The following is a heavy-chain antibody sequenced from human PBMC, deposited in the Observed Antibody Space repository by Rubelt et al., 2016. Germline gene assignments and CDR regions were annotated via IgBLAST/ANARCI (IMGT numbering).Heavy chain of an antibody. D-gene: IGHD6-6*01. Sequence: QVQLVQSGAEVKKPESSVKVSCKASGGTFSSYAISWVRQAPGQGLEWMGRIIPILGIANYAQKFQGRVTNTADKSTSTAYMELSSLRSEDTAVDYCASSLPNLFGIAARDYYYYYGMDVWGQGTTVTVSS. V-gene: IGHV1-69*04. J-gene: IGHJ6*02. CDR1: GGTFSSYA. CDR2: IIPILGIA. CDR3: ASSLPNLFGIAARDYYYYYGMDV.